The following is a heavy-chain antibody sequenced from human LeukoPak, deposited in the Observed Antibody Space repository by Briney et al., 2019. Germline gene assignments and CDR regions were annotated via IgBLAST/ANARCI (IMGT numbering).Heavy chain of an antibody. Sequence: APVKVSCKVSGYTLTELSMHWVRQAPGKGLERMGGFDPKDGETIYAQKFQGRVTMTEDTSTDTAYMELSSLRSEDTAVYYCATSGWVPYYYYGMDVWGQGTTVTVSS. CDR1: GYTLTELS. CDR3: ATSGWVPYYYYGMDV. J-gene: IGHJ6*02. CDR2: FDPKDGET. D-gene: IGHD1-26*01. V-gene: IGHV1-24*01.